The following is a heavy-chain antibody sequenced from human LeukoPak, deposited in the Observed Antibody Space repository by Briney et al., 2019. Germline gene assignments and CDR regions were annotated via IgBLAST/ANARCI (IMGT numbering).Heavy chain of an antibody. CDR1: GGSISSGDYY. D-gene: IGHD3-22*01. Sequence: SETLSLTCTVSGGSISSGDYYWSWIRQPPGKGLEWIGYIYYSGSTYYNPSLKSRVTISVDTSKNQFSLKLNSVTAADTAVYYCARETWYDTRYFDYWGPGTLVTVSS. J-gene: IGHJ4*02. CDR2: IYYSGST. V-gene: IGHV4-30-4*01. CDR3: ARETWYDTRYFDY.